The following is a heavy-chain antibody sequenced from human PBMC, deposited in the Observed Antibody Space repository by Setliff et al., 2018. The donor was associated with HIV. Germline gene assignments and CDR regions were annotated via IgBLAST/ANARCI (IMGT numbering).Heavy chain of an antibody. J-gene: IGHJ3*02. CDR1: GGSISSGGYY. D-gene: IGHD3-3*01. CDR3: ARESRNDFWSGYYRTFDI. Sequence: KPSETLSLTCTVSGGSISSGGYYWSWIRQHPGKGLEWIGYIYYSGSTYYNPSLKSRVTISVDTSKNQFSLKLSSVTAADTAMYFCARESRNDFWSGYYRTFDIWGQGTMVTVSS. CDR2: IYYSGST. V-gene: IGHV4-31*03.